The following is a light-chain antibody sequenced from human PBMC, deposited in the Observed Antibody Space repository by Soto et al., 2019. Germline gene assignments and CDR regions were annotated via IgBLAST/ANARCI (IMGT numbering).Light chain of an antibody. CDR2: DAS. CDR3: QQFNKPGT. CDR1: QGISST. J-gene: IGKJ4*01. V-gene: IGKV1D-13*01. Sequence: AIQLTQSPSSLSASVGDRVTITCRASQGISSTLAWYQQKPGKAPKLLIFDASSLESGVTSRFSGSGSGTEFTLTISSLQPEDFATYYCQQFNKPGTFGGGTKVEIK.